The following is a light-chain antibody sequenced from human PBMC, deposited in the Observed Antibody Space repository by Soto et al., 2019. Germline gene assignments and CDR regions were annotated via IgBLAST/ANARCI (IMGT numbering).Light chain of an antibody. V-gene: IGLV2-14*01. CDR1: SSDVGGYNY. CDR3: SSYTSGSTLV. CDR2: DVS. Sequence: QSVLTQPASVSGSPGQSSTISCTGTSSDVGGYNYVSWYHQHPGKAPKLMIYDVSNRPSGVSNRFSGSKSGNTASLTISGLQAEDEADYYCSSYTSGSTLVFGGGTKVTVL. J-gene: IGLJ3*02.